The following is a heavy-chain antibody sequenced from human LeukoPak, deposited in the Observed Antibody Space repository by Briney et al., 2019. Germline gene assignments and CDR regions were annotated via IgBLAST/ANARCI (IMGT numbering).Heavy chain of an antibody. D-gene: IGHD3-10*01. Sequence: SETLSLTCAVYGGSFSGYYWSWIRQPPGKGLEWIGEINHSGSTNYNPSLKSRVTISVDTSKNQFSLKLSSVTAADTAVYYCARSDGYGLVGIWGQGTMVTVSS. CDR1: GGSFSGYY. V-gene: IGHV4-34*01. J-gene: IGHJ3*02. CDR2: INHSGST. CDR3: ARSDGYGLVGI.